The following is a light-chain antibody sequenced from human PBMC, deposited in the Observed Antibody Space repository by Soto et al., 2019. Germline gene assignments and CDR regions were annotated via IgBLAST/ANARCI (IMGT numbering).Light chain of an antibody. CDR1: SGHSSYA. CDR2: LNSDGSH. Sequence: QSVLTQSPSASASLGASVKLTCTLSSGHSSYAIAWHQQQPEKGPRYLMKLNSDGSHSKGDGIPDRFSDSSSGAERYLTISNLQSEDESDYYCQTWGTGPWVFGGGTQLTVL. CDR3: QTWGTGPWV. V-gene: IGLV4-69*01. J-gene: IGLJ3*02.